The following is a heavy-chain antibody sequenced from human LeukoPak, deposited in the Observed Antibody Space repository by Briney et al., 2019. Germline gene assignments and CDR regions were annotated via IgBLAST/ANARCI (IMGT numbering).Heavy chain of an antibody. CDR1: GFTFSSYA. J-gene: IGHJ4*02. V-gene: IGHV3-23*01. Sequence: GGSLRLSCAASGFTFSSYAMSWVRQAPGKGLEWVSAISGSGGSTYYADSVKGRFTISRDNSKNTLYLQMNSLRAEDTAVYYCATASLTTVTTGIDYWGQGTLVTVSS. CDR2: ISGSGGST. D-gene: IGHD4-17*01. CDR3: ATASLTTVTTGIDY.